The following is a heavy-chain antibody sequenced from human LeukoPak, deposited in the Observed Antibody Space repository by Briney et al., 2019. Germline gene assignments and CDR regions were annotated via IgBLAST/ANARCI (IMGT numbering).Heavy chain of an antibody. J-gene: IGHJ4*02. Sequence: GGSLRLSCAASGVTFSRYWMHWVRQAPGKGLVWVSRIKNDGSSTTYADAVKGRFTISRDNAKNTLYLQMNSLRAEDTAVYYCVREPYCSGGSCYTPGFDCWGQGTLVTVSS. D-gene: IGHD2-15*01. V-gene: IGHV3-74*01. CDR1: GVTFSRYW. CDR2: IKNDGSST. CDR3: VREPYCSGGSCYTPGFDC.